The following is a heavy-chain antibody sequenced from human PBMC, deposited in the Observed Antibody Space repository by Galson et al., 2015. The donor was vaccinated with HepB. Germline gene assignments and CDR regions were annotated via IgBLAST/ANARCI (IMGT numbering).Heavy chain of an antibody. J-gene: IGHJ5*02. D-gene: IGHD3-3*01. CDR3: ATKDVLRFLELPGGWFDP. CDR2: IYSASST. CDR1: GITVSSNY. Sequence: SLRLSCAASGITVSSNYMSWVRQAPGKGLEWVSVIYSASSTHYADSVKGRFTISRDNSKNTLYLQMNNLRAEDTAVYYCATKDVLRFLELPGGWFDPWGQGTLVTVSS. V-gene: IGHV3-66*01.